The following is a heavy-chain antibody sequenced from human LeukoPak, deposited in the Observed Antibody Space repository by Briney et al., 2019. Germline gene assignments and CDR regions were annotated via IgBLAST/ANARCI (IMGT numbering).Heavy chain of an antibody. V-gene: IGHV1-2*02. Sequence: GASVKVSCKASGYTFADSYMHWARQAPGQGLEWMGWINPKPNSGATMYAQKFQGRVTMTRDTSISTAYMELSGLRSDDTAVSYCVRDVTRGGRWGQGTLVTVSS. CDR1: GYTFADSY. D-gene: IGHD3-10*01. J-gene: IGHJ4*02. CDR2: INPKPNSGAT. CDR3: VRDVTRGGR.